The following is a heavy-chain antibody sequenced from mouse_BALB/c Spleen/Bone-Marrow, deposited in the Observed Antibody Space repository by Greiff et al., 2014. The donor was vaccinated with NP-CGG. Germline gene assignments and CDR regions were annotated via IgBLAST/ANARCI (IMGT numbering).Heavy chain of an antibody. CDR1: GYTFTSYW. D-gene: IGHD2-2*01. Sequence: QVHVKQSGPELVKPAASVKLTCKVSGYTFTSYWMHWVKQGPGQGLEWIGEIDPSTGRTDYNKKFKSQAILTGDKSSSTAYMHLSSLTSEDSAVYYCARINGYDYWGQGTTLTVSS. CDR3: ARINGYDY. J-gene: IGHJ2*01. V-gene: IGHV1S81*02. CDR2: IDPSTGRT.